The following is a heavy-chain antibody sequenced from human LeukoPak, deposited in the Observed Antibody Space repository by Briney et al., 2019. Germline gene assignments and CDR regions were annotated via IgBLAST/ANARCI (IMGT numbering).Heavy chain of an antibody. CDR1: GDSISSGGYS. V-gene: IGHV4-30-2*01. CDR3: ARSGCSGSYCRWFDP. J-gene: IGHJ5*02. CDR2: IYLIGST. D-gene: IGHD3-10*02. Sequence: SETLSLTCVVSGDSISSGGYSWSWIRQPPGKGLEWIGYIYLIGSTYYNPSFKSRVTISVDRSKNQFSLKLSSVTAADTAVYYCARSGCSGSYCRWFDPWGQGTLGTVSS.